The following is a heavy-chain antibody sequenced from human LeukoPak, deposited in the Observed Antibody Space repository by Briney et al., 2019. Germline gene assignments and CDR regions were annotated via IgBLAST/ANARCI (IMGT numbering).Heavy chain of an antibody. J-gene: IGHJ4*02. CDR1: GGSISSYY. D-gene: IGHD5-18*01. V-gene: IGHV4-59*01. Sequence: SETLSLTCTVSGGSISSYYWSWLRQPPGKGLEWIGYIYYSGSTNYNPSLKSRLTISVDTSKDQFSLKLSSVTAAATAVYYCAREKARESGYCYGYAFDSWGQGTLVTVSS. CDR3: AREKARESGYCYGYAFDS. CDR2: IYYSGST.